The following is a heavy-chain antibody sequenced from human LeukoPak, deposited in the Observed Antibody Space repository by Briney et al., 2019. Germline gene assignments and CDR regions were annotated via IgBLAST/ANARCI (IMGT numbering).Heavy chain of an antibody. D-gene: IGHD3-3*01. Sequence: GASVKVSCKASGYTFTSYYMHWVRQAPGQGLEWMGGIIPIFGTANYAQKFQGRVTITADESTSTAYMELSSLRSEDTAVYYCARGAPPKDFWSGYSLIWGNAFDIWGHGTMVTVSS. J-gene: IGHJ3*02. CDR2: IIPIFGTA. V-gene: IGHV1-69*13. CDR3: ARGAPPKDFWSGYSLIWGNAFDI. CDR1: GYTFTSYY.